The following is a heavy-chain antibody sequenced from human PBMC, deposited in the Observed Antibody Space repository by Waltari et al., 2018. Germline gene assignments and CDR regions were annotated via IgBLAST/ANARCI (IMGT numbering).Heavy chain of an antibody. J-gene: IGHJ3*02. CDR3: ARGVEMATSDAFDI. CDR1: GGSINSGSYS. Sequence: QLQLQESGSGLVKPSQTLSLTCVVSGGSINSGSYSWSWIRQPPGKGLDFIGYIYHSGSTYYNPSLKSRVTISVDKYKNDFSLKLTSVTAADTAVYFCARGVEMATSDAFDIWGRGTLVTVSS. D-gene: IGHD5-12*01. CDR2: IYHSGST. V-gene: IGHV4-30-2*01.